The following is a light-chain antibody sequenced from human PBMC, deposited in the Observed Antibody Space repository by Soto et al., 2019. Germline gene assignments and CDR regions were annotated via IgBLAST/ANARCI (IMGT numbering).Light chain of an antibody. J-gene: IGLJ1*01. V-gene: IGLV2-23*02. CDR2: EVS. Sequence: QSVLTQPASVSGSPGQSITVSCTGTSSDVGSYTLVSWYQQHPGKAPKLMIYEVSKRPSGVSNRFSGSKSGNTASLTISGLQAEDEADYYCCSYASSSTYVFGTGPKVTVL. CDR1: SSDVGSYTL. CDR3: CSYASSSTYV.